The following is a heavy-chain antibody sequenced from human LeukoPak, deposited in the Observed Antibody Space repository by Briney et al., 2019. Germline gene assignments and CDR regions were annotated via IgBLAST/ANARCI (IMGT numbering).Heavy chain of an antibody. CDR1: GGSISSYY. CDR2: IYYSGST. Sequence: PSETLSLTCTVSGGSISSYYWSWIRQPPGKGLEWIGYIYYSGSTYYKPSLKSRVTISVDTSKNQFSLKLSSVTAADTAVYYCARYGSGYYYDSESNWFDPWGQGTLVTVSS. D-gene: IGHD3-22*01. CDR3: ARYGSGYYYDSESNWFDP. V-gene: IGHV4-59*12. J-gene: IGHJ5*02.